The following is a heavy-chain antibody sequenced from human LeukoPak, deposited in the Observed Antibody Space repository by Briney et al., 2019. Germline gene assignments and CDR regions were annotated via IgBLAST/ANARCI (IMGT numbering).Heavy chain of an antibody. D-gene: IGHD3-10*01. CDR3: ARYYYGSGSYYFDY. V-gene: IGHV3-30*02. CDR1: GFTFSSYG. CDR2: IRYDGSNK. Sequence: GGSLRLSCAASGFTFSSYGMHWVRQAPGKGLEWVAFIRYDGSNKYYADSVKGRFTISRDNSKNSLYLQMNSLRAEDTAVYYCARYYYGSGSYYFDYWGQGTLVTVSS. J-gene: IGHJ4*02.